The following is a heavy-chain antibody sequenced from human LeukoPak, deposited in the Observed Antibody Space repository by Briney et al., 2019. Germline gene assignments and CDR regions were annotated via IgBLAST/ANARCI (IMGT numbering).Heavy chain of an antibody. CDR2: IYYSGST. J-gene: IGHJ6*02. CDR1: GGSISSSSYY. D-gene: IGHD3-16*01. Sequence: SETLSLTCTVSGGSISSSSYYRGWIRQPPGKGLEWIGSIYYSGSTYYNPSLKSRVTISVDTSKNQFSLKLSSVTAADTAVYYCARDGGGPRRGYYYYGMDVWGQGTTVTVSS. CDR3: ARDGGGPRRGYYYYGMDV. V-gene: IGHV4-39*07.